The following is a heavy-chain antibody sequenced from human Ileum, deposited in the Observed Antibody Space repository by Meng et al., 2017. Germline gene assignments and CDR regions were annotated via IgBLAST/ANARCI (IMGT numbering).Heavy chain of an antibody. CDR2: FYFSGST. Sequence: VHLQESGPGLVKPSQTLYLTCTVSGDSISSGDHYWTWSRQHPGKGLEWIGYFYFSGSTYYNPSLKSRVSISVDTSKNQFSLRMSSVTAADTAVYYCARYYYDSSGVTWFDPWGQGTLVTVSS. J-gene: IGHJ5*02. D-gene: IGHD3-22*01. CDR1: GDSISSGDHY. CDR3: ARYYYDSSGVTWFDP. V-gene: IGHV4-31*03.